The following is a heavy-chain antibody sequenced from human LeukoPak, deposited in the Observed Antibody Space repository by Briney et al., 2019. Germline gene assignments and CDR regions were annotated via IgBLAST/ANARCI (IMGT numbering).Heavy chain of an antibody. CDR3: AKDRTVGASYWYFDL. Sequence: QTGGSLRLSCAASGFTFSSYWMSWVRQAPGKGLEWVANIKQDGSEKYYVDSVRGRFTISRDNAKNSLYLQMNSLRAEDTAIYYCAKDRTVGASYWYFDLWGRGTLVTVSS. D-gene: IGHD1-26*01. CDR2: IKQDGSEK. V-gene: IGHV3-7*03. J-gene: IGHJ2*01. CDR1: GFTFSSYW.